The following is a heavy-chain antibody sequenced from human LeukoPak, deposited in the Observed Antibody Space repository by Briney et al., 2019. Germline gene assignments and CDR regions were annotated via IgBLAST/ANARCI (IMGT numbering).Heavy chain of an antibody. V-gene: IGHV1-18*01. Sequence: ASVKVSCKASGYTFTSYGISWVPQAPGQGLEWMGSISAYNGNPNSARKLQGRVTMTTDTSTSTSYMEPRSLRSDDTAVYYCARGRLWSRNWSDPWGQGTLVTVSS. J-gene: IGHJ5*02. CDR3: ARGRLWSRNWSDP. D-gene: IGHD5-18*01. CDR1: GYTFTSYG. CDR2: ISAYNGNP.